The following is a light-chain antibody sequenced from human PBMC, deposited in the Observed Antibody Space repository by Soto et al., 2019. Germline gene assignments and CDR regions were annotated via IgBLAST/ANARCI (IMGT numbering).Light chain of an antibody. CDR1: SSNIGGNT. CDR3: AAWYDSLNAVV. CDR2: SNN. J-gene: IGLJ2*01. V-gene: IGLV1-44*01. Sequence: QSVLTQPPSASGTPGQRVTISCSGSSSNIGGNTVNWYQQLPGTAPRVLIYSNNQRPSGGPDRFSGSKSGASASLAISGRQSEDEDDYYCAAWYDSLNAVVFGGGTKVTVL.